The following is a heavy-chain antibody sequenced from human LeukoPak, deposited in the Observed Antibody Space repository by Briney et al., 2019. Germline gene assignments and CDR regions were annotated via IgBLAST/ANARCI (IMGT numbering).Heavy chain of an antibody. V-gene: IGHV1-2*02. J-gene: IGHJ4*02. CDR3: ARDGMVRGVYDY. Sequence: ASVKVSCKASGYTFTGYYMHWVRQAPGQGLEWMGWINPNSGGTNYAQKFQGRVTMTRDTSIGTAYMELSRLRSDDTAVYYCARDGMVRGVYDYWGQGTLVTVSS. CDR1: GYTFTGYY. CDR2: INPNSGGT. D-gene: IGHD3-10*01.